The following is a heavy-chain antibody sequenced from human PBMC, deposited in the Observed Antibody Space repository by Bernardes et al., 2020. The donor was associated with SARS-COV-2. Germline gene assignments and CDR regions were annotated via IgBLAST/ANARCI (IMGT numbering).Heavy chain of an antibody. J-gene: IGHJ6*02. Sequence: GGSLRLSCAASGFTFSTYWMTWVRQSPGEGLEWVANIKEDGGEKNYVDSVKGRFTISRDNTRNSVYLQMNSLRVDDTAVYYCVRAALSRHTSGWSYGPPAHYYYRLDVWGQGTAVTVSS. D-gene: IGHD6-13*01. V-gene: IGHV3-7*01. CDR3: VRAALSRHTSGWSYGPPAHYYYRLDV. CDR2: IKEDGGEK. CDR1: GFTFSTYW.